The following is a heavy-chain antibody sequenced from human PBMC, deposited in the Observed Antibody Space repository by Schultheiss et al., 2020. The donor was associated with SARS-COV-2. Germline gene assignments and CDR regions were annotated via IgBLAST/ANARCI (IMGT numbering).Heavy chain of an antibody. V-gene: IGHV3-30*03. J-gene: IGHJ4*02. D-gene: IGHD1-26*01. Sequence: GGSLRLSCAASGFTFSSYGMHWVRQAPGKGLEWVAVISYDVSNKYYADSVKGRFSISRDNARNTLSLEMNSLKTEDTAVYYCATRGSYIDYWGQGTLVTVSS. CDR3: ATRGSYIDY. CDR1: GFTFSSYG. CDR2: ISYDVSNK.